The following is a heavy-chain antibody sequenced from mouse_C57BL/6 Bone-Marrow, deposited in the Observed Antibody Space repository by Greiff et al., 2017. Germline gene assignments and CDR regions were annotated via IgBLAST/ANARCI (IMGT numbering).Heavy chain of an antibody. J-gene: IGHJ1*03. CDR1: GFSLSTFGMG. D-gene: IGHD2-4*01. CDR2: IWWVVDK. V-gene: IGHV8-8*01. CDR3: ARNYYDYDGGYFDV. Sequence: QVTLKVSGPGILQPSQTLSLTCSFSGFSLSTFGMGVGWIRQPSGKGLEWLAHIWWVVDKYYNPALKSRLTITKNTSKNQVFLKIANVDTADTATYYCARNYYDYDGGYFDVWGTGTTVTVSS.